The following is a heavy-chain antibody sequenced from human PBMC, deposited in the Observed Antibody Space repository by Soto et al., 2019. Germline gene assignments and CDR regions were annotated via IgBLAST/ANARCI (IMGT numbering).Heavy chain of an antibody. CDR2: ISSSSSYI. CDR1: EFTFSSYS. V-gene: IGHV3-21*01. Sequence: GGSLRLSCAASEFTFSSYSMNWVRQAPGKGLEWVSSISSSSSYIYYADSVKGRFTISRDNAKNSLYLQMNSLRAEDTAVYYCARAPMLPYFGGDVYYMDVWGKGTTVTVSS. D-gene: IGHD3-16*01. CDR3: ARAPMLPYFGGDVYYMDV. J-gene: IGHJ6*03.